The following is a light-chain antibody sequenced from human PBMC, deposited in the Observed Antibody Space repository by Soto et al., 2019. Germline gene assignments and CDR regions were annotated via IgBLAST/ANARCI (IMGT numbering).Light chain of an antibody. Sequence: EMVMTQSPATLSMSPGERATLSCRASQSVSSNLAWYQQKPGQAPRLLIYGASNRATGIPDRFSGSGSGTDFTLTISRLEPEDFAVYYCQQYGSSGTFGQGTKVDIK. CDR3: QQYGSSGT. J-gene: IGKJ1*01. CDR1: QSVSSN. CDR2: GAS. V-gene: IGKV3-20*01.